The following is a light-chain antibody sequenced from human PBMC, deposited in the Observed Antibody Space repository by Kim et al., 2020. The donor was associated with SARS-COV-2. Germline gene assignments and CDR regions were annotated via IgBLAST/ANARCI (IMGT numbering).Light chain of an antibody. CDR3: QVWDSSSDHVV. J-gene: IGLJ2*01. CDR1: NIGSKS. CDR2: DDT. V-gene: IGLV3-21*03. Sequence: SYELTQPPSVSVAPGKTASVTCGGTNIGSKSVHWYQQKPGQAPVLVVYDDTDRPSGIPERFSGSNSGNTATLTISRVEAGDEADYYCQVWDSSSDHVVFGGGTKLTVL.